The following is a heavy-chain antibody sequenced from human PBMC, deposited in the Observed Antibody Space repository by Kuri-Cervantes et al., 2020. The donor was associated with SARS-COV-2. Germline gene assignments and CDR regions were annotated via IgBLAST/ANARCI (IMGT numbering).Heavy chain of an antibody. J-gene: IGHJ5*02. CDR3: ARDGAGVAVAGTSNWFDP. D-gene: IGHD6-19*01. CDR2: VSYSGTT. V-gene: IGHV4-61*01. Sequence: SETLSLTCTVSGDSVDSSTKYWTWLRQPPGKELEWIGYVSYSGTTNYNPSLKSRVTMSLDTSNNQFSLKLSSVTAADTAVYYCARDGAGVAVAGTSNWFDPWGQGTLVTVSS. CDR1: GDSVDSSTKY.